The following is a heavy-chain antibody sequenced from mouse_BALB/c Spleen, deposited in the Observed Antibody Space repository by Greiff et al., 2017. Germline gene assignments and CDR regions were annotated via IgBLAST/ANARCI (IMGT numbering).Heavy chain of an antibody. D-gene: IGHD1-1*02. CDR2: ISSGGSYT. V-gene: IGHV5-6*02. CDR1: GFTFSSYG. J-gene: IGHJ4*01. Sequence: EVKLVESGGDLVKPGGSLKLSCAASGFTFSSYGMSWVRQTPDKRLEWVATISSGGSYTYYPDSVKGRFTISRDNAKNTLYLQMSSLKSEDTAMYYCARRAYGDYYAMDYWGQGTSVTVSS. CDR3: ARRAYGDYYAMDY.